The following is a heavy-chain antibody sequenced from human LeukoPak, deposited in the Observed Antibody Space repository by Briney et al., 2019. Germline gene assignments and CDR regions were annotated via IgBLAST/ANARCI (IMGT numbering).Heavy chain of an antibody. CDR3: AREEMPGKFDY. CDR2: INHSGST. V-gene: IGHV4-34*01. J-gene: IGHJ4*02. Sequence: SETLSLTCAVYGGSFSGYNWNWIRQPPGKGLEWIGEINHSGSTNYNPSLKSRVTISVDTSKNQFSLNLSSVTAADTAMYFCAREEMPGKFDYWGQGILVTVSS. CDR1: GGSFSGYN. D-gene: IGHD1-26*01.